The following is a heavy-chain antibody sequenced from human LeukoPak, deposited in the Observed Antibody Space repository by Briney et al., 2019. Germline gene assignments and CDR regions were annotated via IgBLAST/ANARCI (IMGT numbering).Heavy chain of an antibody. Sequence: GESLKISCKGSGYTFTNYWIGWVRQMPGKGLEWLGIIYPGDSDTRYSPSFHGQVTISADKSISTAYLQWGGLKASDTAMYYCARHVPTGDLRDTFDTWGQGTMVTVSS. D-gene: IGHD7-27*01. J-gene: IGHJ3*02. V-gene: IGHV5-51*01. CDR3: ARHVPTGDLRDTFDT. CDR2: IYPGDSDT. CDR1: GYTFTNYW.